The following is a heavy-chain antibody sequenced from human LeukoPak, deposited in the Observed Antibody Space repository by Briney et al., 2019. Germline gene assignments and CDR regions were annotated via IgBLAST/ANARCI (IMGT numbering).Heavy chain of an antibody. CDR1: GGSFSGYY. CDR3: ARGPHTGVNYYDSSGYYY. J-gene: IGHJ4*02. D-gene: IGHD3-22*01. Sequence: PSETLSLTCAVYGGSFSGYYWSWIRQPPGKGLEWIGEINHSGSTNYNPSLKSRVTISVDTSKNQFSLKLSSVTAADTAVYYCARGPHTGVNYYDSSGYYYWGQETLITASS. V-gene: IGHV4-34*01. CDR2: INHSGST.